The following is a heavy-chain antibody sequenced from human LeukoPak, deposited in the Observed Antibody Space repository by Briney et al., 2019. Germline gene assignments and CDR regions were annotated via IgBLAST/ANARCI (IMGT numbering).Heavy chain of an antibody. Sequence: GASVKVSCKVSGYTLTELSMHWVRQAPGKGLEWMGGFDPEDGETIYAQKFQGRVTMTEDTSTDTAYMELSSLRSEDTAVYYCARTRVAATTSYYYYGMDVWGQGTTVTVSS. D-gene: IGHD2-15*01. CDR3: ARTRVAATTSYYYYGMDV. J-gene: IGHJ6*02. CDR2: FDPEDGET. V-gene: IGHV1-24*01. CDR1: GYTLTELS.